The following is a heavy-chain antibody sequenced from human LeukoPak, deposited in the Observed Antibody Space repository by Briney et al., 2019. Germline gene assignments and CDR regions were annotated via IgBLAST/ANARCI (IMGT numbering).Heavy chain of an antibody. Sequence: GGSLRLSCAASGFTFSSYAMSWVRQAPGKGLEWVSAISGSGGSTYYADSVKGRFTISRDNSENTLYLQMNSLRAEDTAVYYCAKDPLPYTYYYDSSGYLDYWGQGTLVTVSS. CDR1: GFTFSSYA. V-gene: IGHV3-23*01. CDR2: ISGSGGST. J-gene: IGHJ4*02. D-gene: IGHD3-22*01. CDR3: AKDPLPYTYYYDSSGYLDY.